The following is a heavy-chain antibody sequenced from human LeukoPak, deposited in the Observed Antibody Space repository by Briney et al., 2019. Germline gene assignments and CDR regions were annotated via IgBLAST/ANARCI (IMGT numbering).Heavy chain of an antibody. V-gene: IGHV3-23*01. J-gene: IGHJ4*02. D-gene: IGHD2-2*02. CDR1: GFTFNNYA. Sequence: GGSLRLSCAASGFTFNNYAMNWVGQAPGKGREGVSGFSGSGVSTYYVDSVKGRFTISRDNSQTTVYLQMNSLRTEDTGVYYCAKSLLPIPLNYAEEFDYWGQGTLVTVSS. CDR2: FSGSGVST. CDR3: AKSLLPIPLNYAEEFDY.